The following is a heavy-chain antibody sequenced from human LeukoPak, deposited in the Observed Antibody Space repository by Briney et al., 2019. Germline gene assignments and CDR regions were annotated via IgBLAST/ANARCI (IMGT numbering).Heavy chain of an antibody. J-gene: IGHJ3*02. V-gene: IGHV5-10-1*01. Sequence: GESPRISCKGSGYRFTSYRLSWVRQMPGKGPEWMGRIDPPSSYTNCSPSFQGHVTISADKSISTAYLQWSSLKASDTAMYYCATWQYYYDSSGYSGDAFDIWGQGTMVTVSS. CDR1: GYRFTSYR. CDR2: IDPPSSYT. CDR3: ATWQYYYDSSGYSGDAFDI. D-gene: IGHD3-22*01.